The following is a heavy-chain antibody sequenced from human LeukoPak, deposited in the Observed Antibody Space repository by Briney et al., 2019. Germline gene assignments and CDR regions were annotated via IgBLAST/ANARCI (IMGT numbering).Heavy chain of an antibody. D-gene: IGHD3-10*01. V-gene: IGHV3-11*01. CDR1: GFTFSKYY. CDR3: AGGYGSGSYSA. J-gene: IGHJ5*02. CDR2: IVNSGGTT. Sequence: GGSPRLSCAASGFTFSKYYMSWIRQAPGKGLEWISYIVNSGGTTSYADSVQGRFTISSDDAKNSLYLQMNSLKAEDTAVYYCAGGYGSGSYSAWGQGIPVTVSS.